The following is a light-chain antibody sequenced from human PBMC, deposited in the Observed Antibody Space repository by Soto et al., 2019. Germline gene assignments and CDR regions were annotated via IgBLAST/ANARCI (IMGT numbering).Light chain of an antibody. CDR3: QQYNSYSPLT. CDR1: QSISTW. V-gene: IGKV1-5*03. Sequence: DIQMTQFPSTLSASVGDRVTITCRASQSISTWLAWYQQKPGKAPKLLIYKASGLESGVPSRFSGSGSGTDFTLTISSLQPDDFATYYCQQYNSYSPLTFGGGTKV. J-gene: IGKJ4*01. CDR2: KAS.